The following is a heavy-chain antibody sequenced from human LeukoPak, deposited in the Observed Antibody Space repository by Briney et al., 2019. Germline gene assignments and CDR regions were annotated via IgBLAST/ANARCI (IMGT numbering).Heavy chain of an antibody. D-gene: IGHD1-26*01. J-gene: IGHJ6*03. CDR3: ARDPYSGNYGNDYYYYMDL. Sequence: GGSLRLSCAASGFTFSSYEMNWVRQAPGKGVEWISYISSSGSTIYYADSVKGRFTISRDNAKNSLYLQMDSLGPEDTAVYYCARDPYSGNYGNDYYYYMDLWGQGTPVTIPS. CDR2: ISSSGSTI. V-gene: IGHV3-48*03. CDR1: GFTFSSYE.